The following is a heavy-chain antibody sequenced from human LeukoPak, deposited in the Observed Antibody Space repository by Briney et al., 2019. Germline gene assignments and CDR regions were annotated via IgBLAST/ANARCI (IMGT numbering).Heavy chain of an antibody. CDR3: AKDMGRRGSWYNFDY. Sequence: GGSLRLSCAASGFTFDDYAMHWVRQAPGQGLGWVSGISWNSGSIGYADSVKGRFTISRDNAKSSLYLQMNSLRAEDTALYYCAKDMGRRGSWYNFDYWGQGTLVTVSS. CDR1: GFTFDDYA. V-gene: IGHV3-9*01. J-gene: IGHJ4*02. CDR2: ISWNSGSI. D-gene: IGHD6-13*01.